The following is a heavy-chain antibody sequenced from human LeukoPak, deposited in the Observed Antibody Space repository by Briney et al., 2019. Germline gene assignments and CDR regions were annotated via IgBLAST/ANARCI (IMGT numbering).Heavy chain of an antibody. CDR3: ATNLPGYSYGYWVA. CDR2: IYYSGST. J-gene: IGHJ5*02. D-gene: IGHD5-18*01. V-gene: IGHV4-39*07. Sequence: EPSETLSLTCTVSGGSISSSSYYWGWIRQPPGKGLEWIGSIYYSGSTYYNPSLKSRVTISVDTSKNQFSLKLTSVTAADTAVYYCATNLPGYSYGYWVAWGQGTLVTVSS. CDR1: GGSISSSSYY.